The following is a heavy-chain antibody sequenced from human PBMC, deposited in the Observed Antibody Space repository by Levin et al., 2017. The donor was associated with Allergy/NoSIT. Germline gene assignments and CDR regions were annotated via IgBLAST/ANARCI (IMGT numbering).Heavy chain of an antibody. J-gene: IGHJ6*02. CDR3: ARGEGAV. CDR1: GFTFRTFR. CDR2: IKEDGSGK. V-gene: IGHV3-7*01. Sequence: GGSLRLSCVASGFTFRTFRMSWFRQAPGKGLEWVANIKEDGSGKIYVDSVKGRFTIARDNAKDSLYLEMNSLREEDTAVYYCARGEGAVWGQGTTVTVSS.